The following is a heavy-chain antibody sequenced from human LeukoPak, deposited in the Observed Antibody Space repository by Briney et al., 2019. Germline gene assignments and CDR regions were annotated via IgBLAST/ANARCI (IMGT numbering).Heavy chain of an antibody. CDR3: ARLRGVVPAASKRFDP. V-gene: IGHV4-59*01. J-gene: IGHJ5*02. D-gene: IGHD2-2*01. CDR1: GGSISSYY. Sequence: WETLSLTCTVSGGSISSYYLSWIRQPPGKGLEWVGYIYYSGSTNYNPSLKSRVTISVDTSKNQFSLRLSSVTAADTAVYYCARLRGVVPAASKRFDPWGQGTLVTVSS. CDR2: IYYSGST.